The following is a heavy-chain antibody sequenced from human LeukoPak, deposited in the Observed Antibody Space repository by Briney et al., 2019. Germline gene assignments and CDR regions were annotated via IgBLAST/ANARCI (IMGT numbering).Heavy chain of an antibody. Sequence: SETLSLTCAVYGGSLSGYYWSWIRHPPGKGLEWIGEINYSGSTNYNPSLKSRVTISADTSKNQFSLQLYSVTAADTAVYYCARVLGSGNYYKALDSWGQGTLVTVSS. CDR3: ARVLGSGNYYKALDS. D-gene: IGHD3-10*01. CDR1: GGSLSGYY. J-gene: IGHJ4*02. CDR2: INYSGST. V-gene: IGHV4-34*01.